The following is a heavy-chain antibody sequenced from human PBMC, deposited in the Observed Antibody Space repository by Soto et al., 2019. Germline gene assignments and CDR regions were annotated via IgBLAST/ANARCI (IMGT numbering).Heavy chain of an antibody. D-gene: IGHD6-13*01. CDR1: GFSLSNAGLG. CDR3: ASTYSSSWYWFDP. V-gene: IGHV2-26*04. Sequence: QVTVKESGPVLVKPTETLTLTCTVSGFSLSNAGLGVSWIRQPPGKALEWLAHIFSNDEKSYSTSLKSRLTTPKETFKNPGVPTMTNMDPVDTATYYCASTYSSSWYWFDPWGQGTLVTVSS. J-gene: IGHJ5*02. CDR2: IFSNDEK.